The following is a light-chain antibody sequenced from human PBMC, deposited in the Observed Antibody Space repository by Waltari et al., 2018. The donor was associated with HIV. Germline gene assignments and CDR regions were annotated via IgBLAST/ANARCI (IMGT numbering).Light chain of an antibody. Sequence: DIVMTQTPLSLSVTPGQPASISCKSNQSLQHSNGKTYFYWYLQKSGQPPQLLIYEVSNLFSGVPYRFSGSGSGTDFTLKISRVEAEDVWVYYCVQSLQLPLTFGGGTKVEIK. CDR2: EVS. J-gene: IGKJ4*01. V-gene: IGKV2D-29*01. CDR1: QSLQHSNGKTY. CDR3: VQSLQLPLT.